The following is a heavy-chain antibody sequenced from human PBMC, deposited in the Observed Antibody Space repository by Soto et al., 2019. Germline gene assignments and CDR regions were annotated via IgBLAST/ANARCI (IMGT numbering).Heavy chain of an antibody. CDR2: ISSSSSTI. V-gene: IGHV3-48*02. J-gene: IGHJ5*02. CDR3: ASSYYDFWSGYYIVNWFDP. Sequence: PGGSLRLSCAASGFTFSSYGMNWVRQAPGKGLDWVSYISSSSSTIYYADSVKGRFTISRDNAKNSLYLQMNSLRDEDTAVYYCASSYYDFWSGYYIVNWFDPWGQGTPVTVSS. CDR1: GFTFSSYG. D-gene: IGHD3-3*01.